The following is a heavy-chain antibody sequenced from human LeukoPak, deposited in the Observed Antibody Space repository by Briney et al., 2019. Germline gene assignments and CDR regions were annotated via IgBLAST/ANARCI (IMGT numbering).Heavy chain of an antibody. CDR1: GYTFTSYG. D-gene: IGHD5-12*01. V-gene: IGHV1-18*01. CDR2: ISAYNGNT. Sequence: EASVKVSCKASGYTFTSYGISWVRQAPGQGLEWMGWISAYNGNTNYAQKLQGRVTMTTDTSTSTAYMELRSLRSDDTAVYYCARDLESHNSGYDCSDYWGQGTLVTVSS. J-gene: IGHJ4*02. CDR3: ARDLESHNSGYDCSDY.